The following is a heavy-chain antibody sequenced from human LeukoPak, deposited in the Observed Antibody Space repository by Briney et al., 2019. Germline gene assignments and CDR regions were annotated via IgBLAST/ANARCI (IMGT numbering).Heavy chain of an antibody. V-gene: IGHV1-2*02. Sequence: VATVKVSCKASGYTFTGYYMHWVRQAPGQGLEWMGWINPNSGGTNYAQKFQGRVTMTRDTSISTAYMELSRLRSDDTAVYYCARGDGFGELLSPIDYWGQGTLVTVSS. D-gene: IGHD3-10*01. J-gene: IGHJ4*02. CDR1: GYTFTGYY. CDR3: ARGDGFGELLSPIDY. CDR2: INPNSGGT.